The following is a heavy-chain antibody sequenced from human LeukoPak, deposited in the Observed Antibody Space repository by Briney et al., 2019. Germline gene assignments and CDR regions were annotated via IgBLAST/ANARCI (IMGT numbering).Heavy chain of an antibody. CDR1: GFTFSSYA. D-gene: IGHD2-2*02. CDR2: ISGSAVGT. V-gene: IGHV3-23*01. Sequence: PGGSLRLSCAASGFTFSSYAMSWVRQAPGKGLEWVSAISGSAVGTYYADSVKGGFTISRDNSKNTLYLQMNSLRAEDTAVYYCAKALVVPAAIYSLGAFDIWGQGTLVTVSS. CDR3: AKALVVPAAIYSLGAFDI. J-gene: IGHJ3*02.